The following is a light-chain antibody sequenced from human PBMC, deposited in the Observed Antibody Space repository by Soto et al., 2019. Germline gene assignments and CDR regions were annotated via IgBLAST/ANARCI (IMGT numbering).Light chain of an antibody. J-gene: IGKJ4*01. CDR2: AAS. V-gene: IGKV1-9*01. CDR1: QDVSRS. CDR3: QQLWTYPLT. Sequence: DTQLTQSPSFLSASVGDRVTITCRASQDVSRSLGWYQQKPGKAPKLLISAASTLHSGVPSRFSGSGSGTDFTLTLSSLQAEDFASYYCQQLWTYPLTVGGGTKV.